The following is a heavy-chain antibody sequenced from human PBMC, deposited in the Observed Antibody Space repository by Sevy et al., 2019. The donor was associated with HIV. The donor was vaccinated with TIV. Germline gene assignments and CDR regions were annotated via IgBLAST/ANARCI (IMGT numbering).Heavy chain of an antibody. CDR1: GYTLSQLS. CDR2: FDPEDGET. CDR3: AITKDYYDNSGYPFDY. J-gene: IGHJ4*02. Sequence: ASVKVSCKVSGYTLSQLSMHWVRQAPGKGLEWMGTFDPEDGETIYAQKFQGRVTMTEDKSTDTAYTQLTSLRSEDTAVFYCAITKDYYDNSGYPFDYWGLGTLVTVSS. D-gene: IGHD3-22*01. V-gene: IGHV1-24*01.